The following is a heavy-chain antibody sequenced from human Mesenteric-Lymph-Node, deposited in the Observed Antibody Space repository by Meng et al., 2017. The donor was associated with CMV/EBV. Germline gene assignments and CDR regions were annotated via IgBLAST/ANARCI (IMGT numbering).Heavy chain of an antibody. CDR2: IYYSGGT. CDR1: GGSISPYS. V-gene: IGHV4-59*01. CDR3: AREWDSSGYYPYYFDY. D-gene: IGHD3-22*01. J-gene: IGHJ4*02. Sequence: SETLSLTCTVSGGSISPYSWTWIRQPPGKGLEWIGYIYYSGGTNYNPSLKSRVTISVDTSKNQFSLKLSSVTAADTAVYYCAREWDSSGYYPYYFDYWGQGTLVTVSS.